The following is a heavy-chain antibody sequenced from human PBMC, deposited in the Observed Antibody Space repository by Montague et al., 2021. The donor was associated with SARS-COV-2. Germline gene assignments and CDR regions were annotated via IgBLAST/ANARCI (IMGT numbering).Heavy chain of an antibody. CDR3: ARGNARITIFGVAARWFDP. CDR1: GGSISNFY. Sequence: SETLSLTCTVSGGSISNFYWSWLRQPPGRGLEWIAYVFYSGSTYYNPSLKSRVTISVDTSKNQFSLKLSSVTAADTAVYYCARGNARITIFGVAARWFDPWGQGTLVTVSS. D-gene: IGHD3-3*01. CDR2: VFYSGST. V-gene: IGHV4-59*08. J-gene: IGHJ5*02.